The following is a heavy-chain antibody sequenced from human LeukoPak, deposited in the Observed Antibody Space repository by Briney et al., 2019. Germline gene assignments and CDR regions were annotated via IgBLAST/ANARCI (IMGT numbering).Heavy chain of an antibody. Sequence: MPSETLSLTCAVYGGSFSGYYWSWIRQPPGKGLEWIGEINHSGSTNYNPSLKSRVSISVDTSKNQFSLKLSSVTAADTAVYYCARGLGSWIVVVVAATRGTYFDHWGQGTLVTVSS. D-gene: IGHD2-15*01. CDR2: INHSGST. CDR3: ARGLGSWIVVVVAATRGTYFDH. CDR1: GGSFSGYY. J-gene: IGHJ4*02. V-gene: IGHV4-34*01.